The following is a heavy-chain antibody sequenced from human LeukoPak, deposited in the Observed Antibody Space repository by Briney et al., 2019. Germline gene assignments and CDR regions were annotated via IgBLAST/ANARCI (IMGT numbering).Heavy chain of an antibody. V-gene: IGHV4-34*01. J-gene: IGHJ4*02. D-gene: IGHD5-24*01. CDR2: ISHSGST. CDR3: ARSSGVEMATYDY. CDR1: GGSFSGYY. Sequence: SETLSLTCAVYGGSFSGYYWSWIRQPPGKGLEWIGEISHSGSTNYNPSLKSRVTISVDRSKNQFSLKLSSVTAADTAVYYCARSSGVEMATYDYWGQGTLVTVSS.